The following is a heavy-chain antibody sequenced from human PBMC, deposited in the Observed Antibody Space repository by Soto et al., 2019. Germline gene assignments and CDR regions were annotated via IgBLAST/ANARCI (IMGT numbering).Heavy chain of an antibody. D-gene: IGHD1-26*01. CDR3: ARDRRGSLDY. V-gene: IGHV1-3*01. CDR2: INAGNGNT. Sequence: QVQLVQSGAEVKKPGASVKVSCKASGYTFTSYAMHWVRQAPGQRLEWMGWINAGNGNTTYSQKFQGRVTITRDTSASTADMELSSLRSEDTRVYYGARDRRGSLDYGGQGTLVTVSS. J-gene: IGHJ4*02. CDR1: GYTFTSYA.